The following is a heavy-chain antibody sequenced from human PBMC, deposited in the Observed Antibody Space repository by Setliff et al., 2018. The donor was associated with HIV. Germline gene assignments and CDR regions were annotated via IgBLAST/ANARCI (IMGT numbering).Heavy chain of an antibody. CDR1: NGSFSGYY. CDR2: FYYGGST. CDR3: APLLWFGESSWFDP. D-gene: IGHD3-10*01. V-gene: IGHV4-34*01. Sequence: SETLSLTCAVYNGSFSGYYWTWIRQPPGKGLEWIGSFYYGGSTYYNPSLKSRVTISVDTSKNHLSLRLSSVTAADTAVYYCAPLLWFGESSWFDPWGQGTLVTVSS. J-gene: IGHJ5*02.